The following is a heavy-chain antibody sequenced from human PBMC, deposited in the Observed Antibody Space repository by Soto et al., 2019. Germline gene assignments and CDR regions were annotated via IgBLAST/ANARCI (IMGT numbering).Heavy chain of an antibody. D-gene: IGHD2-8*01. CDR2: INAGNGST. CDR3: ARGGGHCTNGVCYPPQIRSYYYYYMDV. Sequence: VKVSCKASGYTFTSYAMHWVRQAPGQRLEWMGWINAGNGSTSYAQKFQGRVTMTRDTSTSTVYMELSSLRSEDTAVYYCARGGGHCTNGVCYPPQIRSYYYYYMDVWGKGTTVTVSS. V-gene: IGHV1-3*01. CDR1: GYTFTSYA. J-gene: IGHJ6*03.